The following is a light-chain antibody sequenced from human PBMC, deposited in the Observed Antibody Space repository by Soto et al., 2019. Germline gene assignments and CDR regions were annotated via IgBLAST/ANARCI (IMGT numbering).Light chain of an antibody. CDR2: EVT. CDR3: TSYAGSNIWV. CDR1: SSDVGGYNY. V-gene: IGLV2-8*01. Sequence: QSALTQPPSASGSPGQSVTISCTGTSSDVGGYNYVSWYQQYPGKAPKFMIYEVTKRPSGVPDRFSGSKSDNTASLTISGLQAEDEADYYCTSYAGSNIWVFGGGTKLTVL. J-gene: IGLJ3*02.